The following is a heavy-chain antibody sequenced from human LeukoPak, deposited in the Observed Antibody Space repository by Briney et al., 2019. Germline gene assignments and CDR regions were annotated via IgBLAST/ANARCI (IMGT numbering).Heavy chain of an antibody. Sequence: PGGTLRLSCAASGFTFSSYSMNWVRQAPGKGLEWVANIKQDGSEKYYVDSVKGRFTISRDNAKNSLYLQMDSLRAEDTAVYYCARGYGYWGQGTLVTVSS. D-gene: IGHD3-16*01. CDR2: IKQDGSEK. CDR1: GFTFSSYS. J-gene: IGHJ4*02. CDR3: ARGYGY. V-gene: IGHV3-7*01.